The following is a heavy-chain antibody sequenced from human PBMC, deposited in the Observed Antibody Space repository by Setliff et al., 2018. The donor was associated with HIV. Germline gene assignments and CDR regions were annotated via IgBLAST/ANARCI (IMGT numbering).Heavy chain of an antibody. CDR3: ARRVVITTGGYYFDY. J-gene: IGHJ4*02. CDR2: IYYTGST. D-gene: IGHD3-22*01. CDR1: GGSISSNSYY. Sequence: SETLSLTCTVSGGSISSNSYYWGWIRQPPGKGLEWIGSIYYTGSTYYNPSLKSRVTISVDTSKNQFSLKLSSVTPADTAVYYCARRVVITTGGYYFDYWGQGTLVTVSS. V-gene: IGHV4-39*07.